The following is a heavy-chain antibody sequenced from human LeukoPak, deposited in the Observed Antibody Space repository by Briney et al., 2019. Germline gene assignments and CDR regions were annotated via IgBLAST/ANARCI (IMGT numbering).Heavy chain of an antibody. CDR3: ARGPFVVVVPAARTDAFDI. D-gene: IGHD2-2*01. CDR1: GGSFSGYY. J-gene: IGHJ3*02. CDR2: INHSGST. V-gene: IGHV4-34*01. Sequence: KPSETLSLTCAVYGGSFSGYYWSWIRQPPGKGLEWIGEINHSGSTNYNPSLKSRVTISVDTSKNQFSLKLSSVTAADTAVYYCARGPFVVVVPAARTDAFDIWGQGTMVTASS.